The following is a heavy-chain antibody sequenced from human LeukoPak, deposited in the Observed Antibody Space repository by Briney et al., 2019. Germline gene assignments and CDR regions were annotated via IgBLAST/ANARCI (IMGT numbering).Heavy chain of an antibody. D-gene: IGHD4-11*01. J-gene: IGHJ3*02. Sequence: PGGSLRLSCAASGFTFSSYAMSWVRQAPGEGLEWVSAISGSGGSTYYADSVKGRFTISRDNSKNTLYLQMNSLRAEDTAVYYCAKTGPYSNYGNSRDAFDIWGQGTMVTVSS. CDR3: AKTGPYSNYGNSRDAFDI. CDR1: GFTFSSYA. V-gene: IGHV3-23*01. CDR2: ISGSGGST.